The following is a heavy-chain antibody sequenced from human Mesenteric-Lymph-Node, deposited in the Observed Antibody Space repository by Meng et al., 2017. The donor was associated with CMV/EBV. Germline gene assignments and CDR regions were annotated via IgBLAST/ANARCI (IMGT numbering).Heavy chain of an antibody. CDR1: GFAFSSYG. D-gene: IGHD3-3*01. J-gene: IGHJ6*02. Sequence: GESLKISCVASGFAFSSYGMHWVRQTPGKGPEWVAFKRYDGSVKYYGDSVKGRFTISRDNSKNTFYLEVNSLRVEDTGVYYCAKDGGIRIFGVVHYDMDVWGQGTTVTVSS. V-gene: IGHV3-30*02. CDR3: AKDGGIRIFGVVHYDMDV. CDR2: KRYDGSVK.